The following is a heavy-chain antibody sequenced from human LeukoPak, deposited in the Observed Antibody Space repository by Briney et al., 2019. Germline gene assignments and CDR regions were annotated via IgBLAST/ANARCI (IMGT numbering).Heavy chain of an antibody. CDR1: GGSISSSSYY. J-gene: IGHJ4*02. D-gene: IGHD5-18*01. CDR3: ASTSYGYGSLDY. Sequence: SETLSLTCTVSGGSISSSSYYWGWIRQPPGKGLEWIGSIYYSGSTYYNPSLKSRVTISVDTSKNQFSLKLSSVTAADTAVYYCASTSYGYGSLDYWGQGTLVTVSS. CDR2: IYYSGST. V-gene: IGHV4-39*07.